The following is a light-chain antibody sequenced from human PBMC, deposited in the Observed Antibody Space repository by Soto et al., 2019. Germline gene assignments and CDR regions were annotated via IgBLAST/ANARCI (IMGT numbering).Light chain of an antibody. CDR1: QSVSSSY. J-gene: IGKJ1*01. Sequence: GNLFLYAEGGAPVSRRASQSVSSSYLAWYQQKPGQAPRLLIYGASTRATAIPARFIGSESGTEFTLTIRCREPEEFAVYNCQRYGSSIKRVGQGTKVDIK. CDR2: GAS. V-gene: IGKV3-20*01. CDR3: QRYGSSIKR.